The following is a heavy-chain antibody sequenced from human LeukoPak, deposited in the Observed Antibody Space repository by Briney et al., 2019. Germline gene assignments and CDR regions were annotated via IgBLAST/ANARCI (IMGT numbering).Heavy chain of an antibody. Sequence: GRSLRLSCAASGFTFSSYGMHWVRQAPGKGLEWVAGITWNGGSTDYAVSVRGRFTISRDNAKKSVYLQMNSLRAEDAALYHCARDGKRVTTQFYYYGIDLWGQGTTVTVSS. CDR1: GFTFSSYG. CDR3: ARDGKRVTTQFYYYGIDL. J-gene: IGHJ6*02. D-gene: IGHD3-3*01. CDR2: ITWNGGST. V-gene: IGHV3-20*01.